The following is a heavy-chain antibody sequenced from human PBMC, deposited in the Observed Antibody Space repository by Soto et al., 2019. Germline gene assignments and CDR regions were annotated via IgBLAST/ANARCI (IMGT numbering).Heavy chain of an antibody. Sequence: QLQLQESGPGLVKPSETLSLTCAVSGGSISSSSYYWGWIRQPPGKGLEWIGSIYYSGNTYYLPSLKSRVTISVDTSNNQSSLKLTSVTAADTAVYYCARHGAAAGTNWYFDLWGRGTLVTVSP. CDR1: GGSISSSSYY. D-gene: IGHD6-13*01. V-gene: IGHV4-39*01. CDR2: IYYSGNT. J-gene: IGHJ2*01. CDR3: ARHGAAAGTNWYFDL.